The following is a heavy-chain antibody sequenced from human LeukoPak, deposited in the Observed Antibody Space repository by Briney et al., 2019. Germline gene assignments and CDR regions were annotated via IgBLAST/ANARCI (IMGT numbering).Heavy chain of an antibody. J-gene: IGHJ4*02. CDR3: ARGMYYYDSSGYYFDY. D-gene: IGHD3-22*01. V-gene: IGHV1-18*01. CDR1: GYTFTSYG. CDR2: ISAYNGNT. Sequence: WASVKVSCKASGYTFTSYGISWVRQAPGQGLEWMGWISAYNGNTNYAQKLQGRVTMTTDTSTSTAYMELRSLRSDDTAVYYRARGMYYYDSSGYYFDYWGQGTLVTVSS.